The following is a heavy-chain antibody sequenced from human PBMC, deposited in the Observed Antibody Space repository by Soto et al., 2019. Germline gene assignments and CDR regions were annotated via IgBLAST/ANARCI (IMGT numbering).Heavy chain of an antibody. Sequence: ASVKVSCKASGYTFTSYDINWVRQATGQGLEWMGWMNPNSGNTGYAQKFQGRVTMTRNTSISTAYMKLSSLRSEDTAVYYCARQRMSSGFDAFDIWGQGTMVTVSS. V-gene: IGHV1-8*01. CDR1: GYTFTSYD. CDR2: MNPNSGNT. CDR3: ARQRMSSGFDAFDI. J-gene: IGHJ3*02. D-gene: IGHD6-19*01.